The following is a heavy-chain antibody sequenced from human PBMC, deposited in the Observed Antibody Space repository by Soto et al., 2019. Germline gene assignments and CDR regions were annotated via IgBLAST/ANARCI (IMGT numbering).Heavy chain of an antibody. CDR2: IYHSGST. Sequence: SETLSLTFAVSGGSITSRNWWSWVRQPPGKGLEWIGEIYHSGSTNYNPSLKSRVTISVDKSKNQFSLKLSSVTAADTAVYYCARGSSGWTYYFDYWGQGTLVTVSS. J-gene: IGHJ4*02. CDR3: ARGSSGWTYYFDY. CDR1: GGSITSRNW. D-gene: IGHD6-19*01. V-gene: IGHV4-4*02.